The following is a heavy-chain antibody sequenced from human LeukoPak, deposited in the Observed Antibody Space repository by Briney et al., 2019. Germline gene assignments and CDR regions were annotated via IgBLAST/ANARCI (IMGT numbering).Heavy chain of an antibody. CDR1: GGSISTYY. V-gene: IGHV4-59*12. CDR2: IYYSGNT. D-gene: IGHD4-17*01. Sequence: SETLSLTCTVSGGSISTYYWSWIRQPPGKGLEWIGYIYYSGNTNYNPSLKSRVTISVDTSKNQFSLKLSSVTAADTAVYYCARERYGDGWFDPWGQGTLVTVSS. CDR3: ARERYGDGWFDP. J-gene: IGHJ5*02.